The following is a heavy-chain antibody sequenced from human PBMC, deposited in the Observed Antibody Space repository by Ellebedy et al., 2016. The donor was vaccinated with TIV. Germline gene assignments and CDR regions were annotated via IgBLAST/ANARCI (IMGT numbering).Heavy chain of an antibody. CDR3: AKTPHYDFWSGYFLVESDY. D-gene: IGHD3-3*01. V-gene: IGHV3-7*03. J-gene: IGHJ4*02. CDR2: IKQDGSDK. CDR1: GFTFSTYW. Sequence: GESLKISXAASGFTFSTYWMTWVRQAPGKGLEWVANIKQDGSDKVYVDSVKGRFTISRDNAKNSVYLQMNSLRAEDTAVYYCAKTPHYDFWSGYFLVESDYWGQGTLVTVSS.